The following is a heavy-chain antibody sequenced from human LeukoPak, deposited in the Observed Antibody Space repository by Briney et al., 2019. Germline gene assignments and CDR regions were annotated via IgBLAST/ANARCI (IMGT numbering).Heavy chain of an antibody. D-gene: IGHD5-12*01. CDR2: IWYDGTHI. Sequence: GGSLRLSCAASGFTFSSYGMHWVRQAPGKGPEWVAVIWYDGTHIFYADSVKGRFTISRDNSKNTLYLQMNSLRAEDTAVYYCVRDPYEAYWGQGTLVNVSS. J-gene: IGHJ4*02. V-gene: IGHV3-33*01. CDR1: GFTFSSYG. CDR3: VRDPYEAY.